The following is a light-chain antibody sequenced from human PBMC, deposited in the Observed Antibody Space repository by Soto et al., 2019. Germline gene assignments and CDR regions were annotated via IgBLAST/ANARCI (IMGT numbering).Light chain of an antibody. V-gene: IGKV3-11*01. CDR1: QSVSRS. CDR3: YQSYILPLT. J-gene: IGKJ4*01. CDR2: EAS. Sequence: EIVLTQSPATLSLSPGETATLSCRASQSVSRSLAWYQQKPGQAPRHLISEASNRATGVPVRFSGSGSGTDFTLTIGSLDPEDFAVYYCYQSYILPLTFGRGTKVEIK.